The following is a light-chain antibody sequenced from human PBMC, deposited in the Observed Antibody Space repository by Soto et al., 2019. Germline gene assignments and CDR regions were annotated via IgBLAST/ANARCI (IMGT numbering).Light chain of an antibody. CDR2: GAS. V-gene: IGKV3-20*01. CDR1: QSVSSSD. CDR3: QHYGSSPRVYT. J-gene: IGKJ2*01. Sequence: EIVLTQSPGTLSLSPGERATLSCRASQSVSSSDLAWYQQKPGQAPRLLIYGASGRATGIPDRFSGSGSGTDFTLTISRLEPEDFAVYYCQHYGSSPRVYTFGQGNKLEIK.